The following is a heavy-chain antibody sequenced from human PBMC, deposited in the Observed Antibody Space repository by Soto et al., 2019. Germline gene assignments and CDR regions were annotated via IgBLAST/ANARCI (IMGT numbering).Heavy chain of an antibody. CDR1: GFTFGNYA. Sequence: QVQLGESGGGVVQPGKSLRLSCVGSGFTFGNYAMYWVRQAPGKGLEWVAFISYDGTKRYHVDSVKGQFTISRDNSRKTLYLQMDSLRPEDTAVYYCAKGGGAPGYPIDYWGQGTLVTVSS. CDR2: ISYDGTKR. CDR3: AKGGGAPGYPIDY. J-gene: IGHJ4*02. V-gene: IGHV3-30*18. D-gene: IGHD3-9*01.